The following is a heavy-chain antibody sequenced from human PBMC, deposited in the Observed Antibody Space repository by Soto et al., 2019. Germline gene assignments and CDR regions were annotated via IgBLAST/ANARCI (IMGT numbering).Heavy chain of an antibody. J-gene: IGHJ6*02. D-gene: IGHD2-15*01. CDR1: GGTFSSYA. Sequence: QVQLVQSGAEVKKPGSSVKVSCKASGGTFSSYAISWVRQAPGQGLEWMGGIIPIFGTANYAQKFQGRVTSTADESMSTAYMELSSLRSEYTVVYYCSSKTRYCSGGSCYYYYYGMDVWCQGTTVTVSS. CDR3: SSKTRYCSGGSCYYYYYGMDV. V-gene: IGHV1-69*12. CDR2: IIPIFGTA.